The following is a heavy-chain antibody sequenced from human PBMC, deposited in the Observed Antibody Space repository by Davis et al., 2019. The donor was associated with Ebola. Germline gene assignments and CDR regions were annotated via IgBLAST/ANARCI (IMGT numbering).Heavy chain of an antibody. J-gene: IGHJ3*01. V-gene: IGHV3-74*01. Sequence: GESLKLSCAASGFTFSSYWMHWVRQSPGEGLLWVSRINTDGSRTTYADSVQGRFTISRDNAKNILYLQMNSLRAEDTAVYYCARENWGGGDACDFWGQGTMVTVSS. CDR3: ARENWGGGDACDF. D-gene: IGHD7-27*01. CDR1: GFTFSSYW. CDR2: INTDGSRT.